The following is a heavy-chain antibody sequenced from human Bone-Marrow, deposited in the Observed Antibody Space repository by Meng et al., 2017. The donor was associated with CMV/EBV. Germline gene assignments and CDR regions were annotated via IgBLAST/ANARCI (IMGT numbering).Heavy chain of an antibody. CDR3: ASGQCEQLVREHHYYYDGMDV. CDR2: IYYSGST. D-gene: IGHD6-6*01. V-gene: IGHV4-39*07. CDR1: GGSISSSSYY. J-gene: IGHJ6*02. Sequence: SETLSLTCTVSGGSISSSSYYWCWIRQPPGKGLEWIGCIYYSGSTYYNPSLKSRVTISVDTSKNQFSLKLSSVTAADTAVYYCASGQCEQLVREHHYYYDGMDVWGQGTTVTVSS.